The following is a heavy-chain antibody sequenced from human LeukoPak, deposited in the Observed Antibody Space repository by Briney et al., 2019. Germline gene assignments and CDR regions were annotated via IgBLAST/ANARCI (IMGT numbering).Heavy chain of an antibody. CDR3: AIDRMIVD. Sequence: SETLSLTCTVSGGSISSYSWSWIRQPPGKGLEWIGYIYYSGSTYYNPSLKSRVTISVDTSKNQFSLKLSSVTAADTAVYYCAIDRMIVDWGQGTLVTVSS. CDR2: IYYSGST. J-gene: IGHJ4*02. V-gene: IGHV4-59*12. D-gene: IGHD3-22*01. CDR1: GGSISSYS.